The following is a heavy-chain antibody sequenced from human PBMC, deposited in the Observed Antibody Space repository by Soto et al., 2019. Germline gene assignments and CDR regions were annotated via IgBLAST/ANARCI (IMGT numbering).Heavy chain of an antibody. V-gene: IGHV3-23*01. CDR2: ISGSGGST. D-gene: IGHD3-22*01. CDR3: AKDPQDPLRITMIVVGWCDY. J-gene: IGHJ4*02. Sequence: EVQLLESGGGLVQPGGSLRLSCAASGFTFSSYAMSWVRQAPGKGLEWVSAISGSGGSTYYADSVTGRFTISSDNSKNTLYLQMTSRRAEDTAVYYCAKDPQDPLRITMIVVGWCDYWGQGTLVTVAS. CDR1: GFTFSSYA.